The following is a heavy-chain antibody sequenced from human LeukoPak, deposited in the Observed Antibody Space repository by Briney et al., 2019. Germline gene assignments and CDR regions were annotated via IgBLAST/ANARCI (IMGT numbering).Heavy chain of an antibody. CDR2: IYYSGTT. J-gene: IGHJ4*02. D-gene: IGHD3-10*01. Sequence: SQTLSLTCTVSGDSISSGNYYWSWIRQPPGKGLEWIAYIYYSGTTYYNPSLKSRVTISVDTSKNQFSLKLSSVTAADTAVYYCARDTTMVRGVIITWGQGTLVTVSS. CDR3: ARDTTMVRGVIIT. V-gene: IGHV4-30-4*01. CDR1: GDSISSGNYY.